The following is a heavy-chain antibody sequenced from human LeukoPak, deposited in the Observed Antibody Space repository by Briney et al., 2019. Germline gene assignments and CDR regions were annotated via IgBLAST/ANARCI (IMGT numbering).Heavy chain of an antibody. V-gene: IGHV4-4*07. J-gene: IGHJ4*02. CDR2: IYTSGST. Sequence: SETLSLTFTLSGGSISSFYWSWIRQPAGKGLEWIGRIYTSGSTNYNPSLKSRVTMSVDTSKNQFSLKLSSVTAADTAVYYCARDLYYYDSSGYPVIDYWGQGTLVTVSS. D-gene: IGHD3-22*01. CDR3: ARDLYYYDSSGYPVIDY. CDR1: GGSISSFY.